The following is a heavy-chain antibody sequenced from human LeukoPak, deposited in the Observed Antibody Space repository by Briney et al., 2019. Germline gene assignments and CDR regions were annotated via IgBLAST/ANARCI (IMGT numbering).Heavy chain of an antibody. Sequence: GGSLRLSCAASGLTFSSYAMSWVRQAPGKGLEWVSAISGSGGSTYYADSVKGRFTISRDNSKNTLYLQMNSLRAEDTAVYYCAKVLPIAAADTHNYFDYWGQGTLVTVSS. D-gene: IGHD6-13*01. CDR1: GLTFSSYA. CDR2: ISGSGGST. V-gene: IGHV3-23*01. J-gene: IGHJ4*02. CDR3: AKVLPIAAADTHNYFDY.